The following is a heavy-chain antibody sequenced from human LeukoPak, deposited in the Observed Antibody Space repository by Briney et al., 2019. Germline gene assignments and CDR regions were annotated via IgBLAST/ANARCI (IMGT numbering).Heavy chain of an antibody. Sequence: PGGSLRLSCAASGFTFSSYAMNWVRQAPGKGLEWVSSISSSSYIYYADSVKGRVTVSRDNAKNSLFLQMNSLRAEDTAVYYCARVDDNYYYYYMDVWGKGTTVTVSS. CDR3: ARVDDNYYYYYMDV. D-gene: IGHD3-22*01. J-gene: IGHJ6*03. CDR2: ISSSSYI. V-gene: IGHV3-21*01. CDR1: GFTFSSYA.